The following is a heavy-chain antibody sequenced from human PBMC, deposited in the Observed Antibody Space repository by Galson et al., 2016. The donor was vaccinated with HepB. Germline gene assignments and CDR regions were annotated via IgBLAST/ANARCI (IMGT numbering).Heavy chain of an antibody. D-gene: IGHD5-18*01. CDR1: GGSISSSSSY. V-gene: IGHV4-39*01. CDR3: SRRFRYTYGPPYGMDV. Sequence: ETLSLTCTVSGGSISSSSSYWGWIRQPPGKGLEWIGSIYYSGSTYYNPSLQSRVTISVDTSKNQVSLKMSSVTAADTAVYYCSRRFRYTYGPPYGMDVWGQGTTVTVSS. J-gene: IGHJ6*02. CDR2: IYYSGST.